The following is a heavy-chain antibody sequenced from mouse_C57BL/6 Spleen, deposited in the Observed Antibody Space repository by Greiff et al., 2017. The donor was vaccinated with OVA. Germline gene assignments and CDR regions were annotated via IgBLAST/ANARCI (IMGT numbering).Heavy chain of an antibody. D-gene: IGHD1-1*01. CDR1: GYTFTGYW. J-gene: IGHJ4*01. CDR3: ASHYYGSSYGAMDY. Sequence: QVQLQQSGAELMKPGASVKLSCKATGYTFTGYWIEWVKQRPGHGLEWIGEILPGSGSTNYTEKFKGKATFTADTSSNTAYMQLSSLTTEDSAIYYCASHYYGSSYGAMDYWGQGTSVTVSS. CDR2: ILPGSGST. V-gene: IGHV1-9*01.